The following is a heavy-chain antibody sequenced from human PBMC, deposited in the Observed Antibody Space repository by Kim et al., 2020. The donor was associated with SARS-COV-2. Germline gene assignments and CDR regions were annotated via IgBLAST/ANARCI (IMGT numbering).Heavy chain of an antibody. CDR2: INYSGST. Sequence: SETLSLTCTVSGGSVSSYYWSWIRQPPGKGLEWIGYINYSGSTIYNPSLKSRVTISVDRSKNQFSLTLSSVTAADTAMYYCARNLYSSSWYEFDYWGQGT. CDR1: GGSVSSYY. V-gene: IGHV4-59*02. D-gene: IGHD6-13*01. J-gene: IGHJ4*02. CDR3: ARNLYSSSWYEFDY.